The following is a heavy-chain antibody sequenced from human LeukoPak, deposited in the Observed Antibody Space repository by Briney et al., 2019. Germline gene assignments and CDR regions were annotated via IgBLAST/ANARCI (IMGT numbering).Heavy chain of an antibody. CDR3: AREVSCSSTSCDYYYYYMDV. Sequence: SETLSLTCTVSGGSISSYYWSWIRQPPGKGLEWIGYIYYSGSTNYNPSLKSRVTISVDTSKNQFSLKLSSVTAADTAVYYCAREVSCSSTSCDYYYYYMDVWGKRTTVTVSS. V-gene: IGHV4-59*01. CDR2: IYYSGST. D-gene: IGHD2-2*01. J-gene: IGHJ6*03. CDR1: GGSISSYY.